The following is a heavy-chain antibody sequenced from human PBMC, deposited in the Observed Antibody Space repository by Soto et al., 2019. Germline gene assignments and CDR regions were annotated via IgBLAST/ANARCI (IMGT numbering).Heavy chain of an antibody. V-gene: IGHV5-51*01. CDR1: GYSFTSYW. CDR2: IYPGDSDT. J-gene: IGHJ3*02. Sequence: GESLKISCKGSGYSFTSYWIGWVRQMPGKGLEWMGIIYPGDSDTRYSPSFQGQATISADKSISTAYLQWSSLKASDTAMYYCARTRLWGQAAFDIWGQGTMVTVSS. D-gene: IGHD3-10*01. CDR3: ARTRLWGQAAFDI.